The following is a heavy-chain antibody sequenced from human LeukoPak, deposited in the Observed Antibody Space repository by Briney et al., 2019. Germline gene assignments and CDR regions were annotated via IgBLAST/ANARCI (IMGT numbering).Heavy chain of an antibody. CDR2: ISDSSTLT. V-gene: IGHV3-48*02. Sequence: GGSLRLSCAASGFTFSSYWMHWVRQAPGKGLEWVSYISDSSTLTYYADSVKGRFTISRDNAKNSLSLQLNSLRDEDTAVYFCAKVIRGGYGMDVWGQGTTVTVSS. J-gene: IGHJ6*02. CDR3: AKVIRGGYGMDV. D-gene: IGHD3-10*01. CDR1: GFTFSSYW.